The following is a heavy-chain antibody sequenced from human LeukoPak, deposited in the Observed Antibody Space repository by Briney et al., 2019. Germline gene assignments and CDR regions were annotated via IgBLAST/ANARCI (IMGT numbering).Heavy chain of an antibody. J-gene: IGHJ1*01. CDR2: ISGSGDST. D-gene: IGHD4-17*01. V-gene: IGHV3-23*01. Sequence: GGSLRLSCAASGFTFSSFAMGWVRQTPGKGLEWVSAISGSGDSTYYADSVKGRFTISRDTSKNILYLQMTSLRAEDTAVYYCADQDYGDYMDYFRHWGQGTLVTVSS. CDR3: ADQDYGDYMDYFRH. CDR1: GFTFSSFA.